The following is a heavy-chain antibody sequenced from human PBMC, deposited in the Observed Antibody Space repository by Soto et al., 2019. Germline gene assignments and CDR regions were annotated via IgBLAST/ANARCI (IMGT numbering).Heavy chain of an antibody. Sequence: EVQLVESGGGLVQPGGSLRLSCAASGFTFSSYNMNWVRQAPGKGLEWISDISLSSSTIFYADSVKGRFTISRDNAKNSLYLQMNSLRAEDTAVYYCARDSRNYYYYMDVWGKVTTVPVSS. CDR2: ISLSSSTI. CDR3: ARDSRNYYYYMDV. CDR1: GFTFSSYN. J-gene: IGHJ6*03. V-gene: IGHV3-48*01.